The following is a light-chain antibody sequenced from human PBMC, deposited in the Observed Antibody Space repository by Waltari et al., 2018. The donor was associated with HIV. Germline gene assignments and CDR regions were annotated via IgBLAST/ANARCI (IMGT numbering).Light chain of an antibody. CDR3: SSYAGSIVV. CDR2: RDN. Sequence: SSDLTQARSVSVSPGQTASITCSGHELATQYVHWYREKAGQAPVLVIHRDNERPLGIPERISGSKSGILATLTISGVLAEDEADYYCSSYAGSIVVFGGGTKLTVL. CDR1: ELATQY. V-gene: IGLV3-25*03. J-gene: IGLJ2*01.